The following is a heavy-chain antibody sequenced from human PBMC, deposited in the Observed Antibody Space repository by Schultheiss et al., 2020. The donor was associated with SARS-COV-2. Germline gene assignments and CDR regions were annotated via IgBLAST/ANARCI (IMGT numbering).Heavy chain of an antibody. J-gene: IGHJ6*02. Sequence: GESLKISCAASGFTFDDYAMSWVRQAPGKGLEWVAVIWYDGSNKYYADSVKGRFTISRDNSKNSLYLQMNSLRTEDTAVYYCARDPYSSSWTRDDYYYGMDVWGQGTTVTVSS. CDR2: IWYDGSNK. CDR3: ARDPYSSSWTRDDYYYGMDV. D-gene: IGHD6-13*01. CDR1: GFTFDDYA. V-gene: IGHV3-33*08.